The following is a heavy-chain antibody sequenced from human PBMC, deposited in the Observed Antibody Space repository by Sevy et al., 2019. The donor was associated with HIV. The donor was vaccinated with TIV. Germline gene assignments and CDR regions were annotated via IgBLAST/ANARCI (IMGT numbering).Heavy chain of an antibody. J-gene: IGHJ2*01. D-gene: IGHD6-19*01. CDR2: IDSTGST. CDR3: ATPRGSDWYEGTGGYFDL. Sequence: SETLSLTCTVSGGSISRSSYYWGWIRQPPGKGLEWIGSIDSTGSTSYNPSLKRRVTLSADTSKNQFSLKLDSVSAADTAVYYCATPRGSDWYEGTGGYFDLWGRGALVTVSS. V-gene: IGHV4-39*01. CDR1: GGSISRSSYY.